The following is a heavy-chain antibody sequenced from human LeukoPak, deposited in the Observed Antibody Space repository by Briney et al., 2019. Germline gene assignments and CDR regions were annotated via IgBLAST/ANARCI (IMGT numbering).Heavy chain of an antibody. D-gene: IGHD6-19*01. J-gene: IGHJ4*02. CDR1: GFTFSSYS. V-gene: IGHV3-21*04. CDR2: ISSSSTYI. CDR3: AKDQVGSGWYGY. Sequence: GGSLRLSCAASGFTFSSYSMNWVRQAPGKGLEWVSSISSSSTYIHYADSVKGRFTISRDNAKKSLYLQMNSLRAEDTAVYYCAKDQVGSGWYGYWGQGTLVTVSS.